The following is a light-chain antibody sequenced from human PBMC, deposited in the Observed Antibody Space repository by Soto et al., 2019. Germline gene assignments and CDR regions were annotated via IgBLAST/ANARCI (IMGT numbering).Light chain of an antibody. CDR3: MQALQTPVT. CDR2: LGS. Sequence: EILLTQSPVSLPVTPGEPASISCKSRQILLHSNVYSYLDWYLQKPGQSPQLLIYLGSNRASGVPDRFSGSGSGTDFTLKISRVEAEDVGVYYCMQALQTPVTFCQGTRLEIK. CDR1: QILLHSNVYSY. V-gene: IGKV2-28*01. J-gene: IGKJ5*01.